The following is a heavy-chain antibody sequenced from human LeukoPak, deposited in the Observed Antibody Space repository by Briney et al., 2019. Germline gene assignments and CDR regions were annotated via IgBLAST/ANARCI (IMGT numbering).Heavy chain of an antibody. V-gene: IGHV1-69*06. Sequence: ASVKVSCKASGGTFSSYAISWVRQAPGQGLEWMGGIIPIFGTANYAQKFQGRVTITADKSTSTAYMELSSLRSEDTAVYYCARVAPYYGSESYYNLLFDYWGQGTLVTVSS. CDR3: ARVAPYYGSESYYNLLFDY. CDR1: GGTFSSYA. D-gene: IGHD3-10*01. CDR2: IIPIFGTA. J-gene: IGHJ4*02.